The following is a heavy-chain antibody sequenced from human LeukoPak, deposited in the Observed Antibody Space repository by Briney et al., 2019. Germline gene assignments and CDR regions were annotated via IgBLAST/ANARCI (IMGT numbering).Heavy chain of an antibody. Sequence: ASVKVSCTASGYTFTSYYMHWVRQAPGQGLEWMGIINPSGGSTSYAQKFQGRVTMTRDTSTSTVYMELSSLRSEDTAVYYCARDKPNGYGSGSYIFDYWGQGTLVTVSS. CDR2: INPSGGST. J-gene: IGHJ4*02. CDR3: ARDKPNGYGSGSYIFDY. D-gene: IGHD3-10*01. CDR1: GYTFTSYY. V-gene: IGHV1-46*01.